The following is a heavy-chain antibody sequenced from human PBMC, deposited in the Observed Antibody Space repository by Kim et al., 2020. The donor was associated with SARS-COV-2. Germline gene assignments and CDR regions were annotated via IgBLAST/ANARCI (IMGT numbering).Heavy chain of an antibody. CDR2: DYYSGST. CDR3: ARLGMTGIGGRGSFDP. V-gene: IGHV4-39*01. D-gene: IGHD1-1*01. Sequence: SETLSLTCTVSGGSIGRSHSHWGWIRQPPGKGLEWIGSDYYSGSTFYNPSLKNQVTISVDTSENQLSLKLTSGTAADTTVYYCARLGMTGIGGRGSFDPWGQGTLVTVSS. J-gene: IGHJ5*02. CDR1: GGSIGRSHSH.